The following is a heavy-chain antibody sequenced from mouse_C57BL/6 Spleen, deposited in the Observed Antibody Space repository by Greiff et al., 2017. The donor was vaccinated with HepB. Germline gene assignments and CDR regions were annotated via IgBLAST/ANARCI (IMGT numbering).Heavy chain of an antibody. CDR2: IDPSDSYT. J-gene: IGHJ2*01. D-gene: IGHD1-1*01. CDR3: ARRYYGSSLDY. CDR1: GYTFTSYW. V-gene: IGHV1-50*01. Sequence: VQLQQPGAELVKPGASVKLSCKASGYTFTSYWMQWVKQRPGQGLEWIGEIDPSDSYTNYNQKFKGKATLTVDTSSSTAYMQLSSLTSVDSAVYYCARRYYGSSLDYWGQGTTLTVSS.